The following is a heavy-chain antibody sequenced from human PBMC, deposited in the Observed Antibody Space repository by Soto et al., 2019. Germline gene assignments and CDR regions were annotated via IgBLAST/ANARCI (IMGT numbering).Heavy chain of an antibody. CDR2: INWNGGST. J-gene: IGHJ6*02. CDR3: ARDLIVGAPRGGMDV. Sequence: PGGSLRLSCAASGFTFDDYGMSWVRQAPGKGLEWVSGINWNGGSTGYADSVKGRFTISRDNAKNSLYLQMNSLRAEDTALYYCARDLIVGAPRGGMDVWGQGTTVTVSS. CDR1: GFTFDDYG. V-gene: IGHV3-20*04. D-gene: IGHD1-26*01.